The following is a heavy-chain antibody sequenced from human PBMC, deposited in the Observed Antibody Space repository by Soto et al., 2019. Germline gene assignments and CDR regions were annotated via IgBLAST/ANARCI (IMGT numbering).Heavy chain of an antibody. J-gene: IGHJ4*02. CDR1: CDSLSSGDYY. V-gene: IGHV4-30-4*01. CDR2: ITYSGFT. D-gene: IGHD6-25*01. CDR3: ARGTRIASAGYYFDF. Sequence: PSETLSLTCTFSCDSLSSGDYYWSWIRQPPGKGLEWIGYITYSGFTYNNPSLKSRLSISVDTSKNQFSLRLSSVTAADTAVFYCARGTRIASAGYYFDFWGPGTLVTVSS.